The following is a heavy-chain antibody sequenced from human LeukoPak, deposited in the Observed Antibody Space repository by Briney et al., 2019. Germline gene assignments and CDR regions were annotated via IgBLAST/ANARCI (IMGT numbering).Heavy chain of an antibody. J-gene: IGHJ5*02. CDR3: ARPHCSSTDCHPPEWFDP. Sequence: SVKVSCKASGGTFSSYAISWVRQAPGQGLEWMGGIIPIFGTANYAQKFQGRVTITADESTSTAYMELSSLRSEDTAVYYCARPHCSSTDCHPPEWFDPWGQGTLVTVSS. V-gene: IGHV1-69*01. CDR1: GGTFSSYA. CDR2: IIPIFGTA. D-gene: IGHD2-2*01.